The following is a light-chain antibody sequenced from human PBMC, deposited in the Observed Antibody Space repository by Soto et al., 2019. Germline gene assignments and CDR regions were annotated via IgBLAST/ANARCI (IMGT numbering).Light chain of an antibody. CDR3: QQYNNYIT. Sequence: EIVMTQSPATLSVSPGERATLSCGASQSISTNLAWYQHKPGQAPRLLIYGASTRATGIPARFSGSGSGTEFTHTINSLQSEDFAVYYCQQYNNYITFGQGTRLEIK. CDR2: GAS. V-gene: IGKV3-15*01. J-gene: IGKJ5*01. CDR1: QSISTN.